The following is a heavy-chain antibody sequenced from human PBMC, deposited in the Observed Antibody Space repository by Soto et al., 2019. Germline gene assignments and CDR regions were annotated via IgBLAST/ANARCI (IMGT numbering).Heavy chain of an antibody. D-gene: IGHD6-25*01. CDR3: EREYSRVYYYYGMDV. V-gene: IGHV4-31*03. J-gene: IGHJ6*02. CDR1: GGSISSGGYY. CDR2: IYYSGST. Sequence: PSETLSLTCTVPGGSISSGGYYWSWIRQHPGKGLEWIGYIYYSGSTYYNPSLKSRVTISVDTSKNQFSLKLSSVTAADTAVYYCEREYSRVYYYYGMDVWGQGTTVTVSS.